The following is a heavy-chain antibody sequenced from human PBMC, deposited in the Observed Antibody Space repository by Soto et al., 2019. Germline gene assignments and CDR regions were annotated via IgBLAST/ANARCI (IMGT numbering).Heavy chain of an antibody. D-gene: IGHD2-15*01. Sequence: VQLVQSGAEVPNPGASVMVSCKASGYPFTSYAMHWVRPAPGQRLAWMGWINAGNGHTKYSQTCQCRVTITRDISASTAYMELSSLRSEDTAVYYCARGGRGYCSGGSCYDYWGQGTLVTVSS. V-gene: IGHV1-3*01. J-gene: IGHJ4*02. CDR2: INAGNGHT. CDR3: ARGGRGYCSGGSCYDY. CDR1: GYPFTSYA.